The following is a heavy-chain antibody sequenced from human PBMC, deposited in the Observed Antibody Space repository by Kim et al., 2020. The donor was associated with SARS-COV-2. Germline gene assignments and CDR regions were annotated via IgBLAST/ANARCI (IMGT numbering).Heavy chain of an antibody. J-gene: IGHJ4*02. Sequence: ASVKVSCKASGYTFTSYGISWVRQAPGQGLEWMGWISAYNGNTNYAQKLQGRVTMTTDTSTSTAYMELRSLRSDDTAVYYCARGYSSSWYLRRIRDNLLPFDYWGQGTLVTVSS. CDR2: ISAYNGNT. CDR1: GYTFTSYG. D-gene: IGHD6-13*01. V-gene: IGHV1-18*01. CDR3: ARGYSSSWYLRRIRDNLLPFDY.